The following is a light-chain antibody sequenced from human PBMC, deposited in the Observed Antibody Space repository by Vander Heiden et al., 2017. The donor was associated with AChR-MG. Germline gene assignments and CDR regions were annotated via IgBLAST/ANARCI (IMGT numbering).Light chain of an antibody. CDR1: SRDVGGSNY. CDR3: SSYINRTTV. J-gene: IGLJ3*02. Sequence: QSALTQPASVSGSPGQSITISCAGTSRDVGGSNYVSWYQQHPGKAPKLLIYDVTKRPSGFSNRFSGSRSGNTASLSISGLQAEDEADYYCSSYINRTTVFGGGTKVTVL. V-gene: IGLV2-14*01. CDR2: DVT.